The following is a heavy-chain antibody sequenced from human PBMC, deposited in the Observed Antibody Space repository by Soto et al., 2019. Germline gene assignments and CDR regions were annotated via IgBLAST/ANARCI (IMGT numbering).Heavy chain of an antibody. V-gene: IGHV4-4*02. Sequence: QVQLQESGPGLVKPSGTLSLTCAVSGASISSGWWTWVRQPPGKGLEWIGETLYSGRTNYNSSLHRRVTISKDKSNTQFYLNLSSVTAADTAVSFCSSRVTDAPTWGKGTLVTVS. D-gene: IGHD3-10*01. J-gene: IGHJ5*02. CDR1: GASISSGW. CDR3: SSRVTDAPT. CDR2: TLYSGRT.